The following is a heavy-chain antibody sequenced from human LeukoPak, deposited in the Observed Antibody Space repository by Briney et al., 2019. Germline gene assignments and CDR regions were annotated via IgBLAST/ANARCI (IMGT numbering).Heavy chain of an antibody. V-gene: IGHV3-43*02. CDR1: GFTFDDYA. CDR2: ISGDGSRT. D-gene: IGHD6-19*01. Sequence: GGSLRLSCAASGFTFDDYAMHWVRQAPGKGLEWVSLISGDGSRTYYADSVKGRFTISRDNAKNTLYLDLHSLRAEDTAVYYCARGHSSGYYTDYWGQGNLVTVSS. J-gene: IGHJ4*02. CDR3: ARGHSSGYYTDY.